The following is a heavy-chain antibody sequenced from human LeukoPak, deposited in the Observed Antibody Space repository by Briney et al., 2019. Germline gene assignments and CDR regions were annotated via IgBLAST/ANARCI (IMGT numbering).Heavy chain of an antibody. CDR1: GFTFSSYW. Sequence: GGSLRLSCAASGFTFSSYWMSWVRQAPGKGLEWVANIKQDGSVKYYVDSVTGRFTISRDNAKNSLYLQMNSLRAEDTAVYYCARDDTAVAGTELDYWGQGTLVTVSS. V-gene: IGHV3-7*01. CDR3: ARDDTAVAGTELDY. CDR2: IKQDGSVK. D-gene: IGHD6-19*01. J-gene: IGHJ4*02.